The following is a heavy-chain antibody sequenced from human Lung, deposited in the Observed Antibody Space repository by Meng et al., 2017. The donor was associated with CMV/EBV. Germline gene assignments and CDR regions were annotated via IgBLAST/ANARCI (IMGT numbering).Heavy chain of an antibody. V-gene: IGHV3-23*03. J-gene: IGHJ4*02. CDR1: GFTFSNYA. CDR2: VYSASGNT. D-gene: IGHD6-13*01. Sequence: GESLKISCAASGFTFSNYAMRWVRQAPGKGLEWVSVVYSASGNTYYADSVKGRFTVSRDNSKNTLDLQLNSLRTEDTAVYYCAKIHSSSWFFDSWGQGTLVTVSS. CDR3: AKIHSSSWFFDS.